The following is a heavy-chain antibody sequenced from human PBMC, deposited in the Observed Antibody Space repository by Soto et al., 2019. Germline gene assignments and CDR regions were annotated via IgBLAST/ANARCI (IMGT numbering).Heavy chain of an antibody. D-gene: IGHD6-6*01. V-gene: IGHV1-69*01. Sequence: QVQLVQSGAEVKKPGSSVKVSCKVSGGSFTGSAISWVRQAPGQGLEWMGGIIPIFGTTNYAQKFQGRVTITADEATRTAYMELSSLRSEDTALYYGARENSIASLSYYYGMDFWGQGTTVTVS. J-gene: IGHJ6*02. CDR1: GGSFTGSA. CDR2: IIPIFGTT. CDR3: ARENSIASLSYYYGMDF.